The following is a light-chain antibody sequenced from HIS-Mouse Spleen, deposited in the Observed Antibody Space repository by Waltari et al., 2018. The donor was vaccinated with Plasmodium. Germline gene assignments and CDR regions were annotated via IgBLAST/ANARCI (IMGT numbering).Light chain of an antibody. CDR3: YSTDSSGNHRV. CDR2: EDS. V-gene: IGLV3-10*01. Sequence: SYELTQPPSVSVSPGQTARITCPGDALPNKYAYWYQQKSGKAPVLVIYEDSKRPSGIPERFSGSSSGTMATLTISGAQVEDEADYYCYSTDSSGNHRVFGGGTKLTVL. J-gene: IGLJ3*02. CDR1: ALPNKY.